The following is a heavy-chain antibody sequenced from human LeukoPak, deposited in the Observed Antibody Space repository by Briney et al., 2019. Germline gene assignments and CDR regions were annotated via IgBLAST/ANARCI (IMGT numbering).Heavy chain of an antibody. Sequence: GGSLRLSCAASGFTFSTCAMSWVRRAPGKGLEWVSGISGTTSGTYYADPVKGRSTISRDNSKNTLFLQVNSLRAEDTAVYYCAKVRTYFYHGLDVWGQGTTVTVSS. CDR1: GFTFSTCA. CDR2: ISGTTSGT. J-gene: IGHJ6*02. V-gene: IGHV3-23*01. CDR3: AKVRTYFYHGLDV. D-gene: IGHD1-14*01.